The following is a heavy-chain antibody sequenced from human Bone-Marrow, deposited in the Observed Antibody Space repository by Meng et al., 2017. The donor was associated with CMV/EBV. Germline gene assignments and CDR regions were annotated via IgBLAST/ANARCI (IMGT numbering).Heavy chain of an antibody. CDR3: ARSPYYDFWSGYYIWYYYYGMDV. V-gene: IGHV1-8*03. CDR1: GYTFTSYD. J-gene: IGHJ6*02. Sequence: ASVKVSCKASGYTFTSYDINWVLQATGQGLEWMGWMNPNSGNTGYAQKFQGRVTIIRNTSISTAYMELSSLRSEDTAVYYCARSPYYDFWSGYYIWYYYYGMDVWGQGTTVTVSS. D-gene: IGHD3-3*01. CDR2: MNPNSGNT.